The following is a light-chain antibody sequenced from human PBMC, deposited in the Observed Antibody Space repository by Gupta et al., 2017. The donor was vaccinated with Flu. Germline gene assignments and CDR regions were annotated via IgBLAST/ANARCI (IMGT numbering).Light chain of an antibody. CDR2: QAS. CDR3: QQCKSYPRT. J-gene: IGKJ1*01. V-gene: IGKV1-5*03. CDR1: QSISSW. Sequence: DIQMTQSPSTLSASVGDRVTITCRARQSISSWLARYQQQPGKAPKLLIYQASTLESGVPSRFSGSGSGTEFTLTISSLQPDDFATYYCQQCKSYPRTFGQGTKVEIK.